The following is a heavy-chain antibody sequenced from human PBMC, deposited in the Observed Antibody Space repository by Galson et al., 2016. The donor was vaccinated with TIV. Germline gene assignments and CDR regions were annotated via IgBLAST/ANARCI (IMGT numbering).Heavy chain of an antibody. V-gene: IGHV1-69*04. CDR2: IIPILDIT. D-gene: IGHD2-2*01. Sequence: SCKAAGGTFSSYSISWVRQAPGQGLEWMGRIIPILDITHYAQNFQGRVTMTADKSTSTAYMELNSLRSEDTAIYYCAKDRGRSTTSSYMDVWGKGTTVTISS. J-gene: IGHJ6*03. CDR3: AKDRGRSTTSSYMDV. CDR1: GGTFSSYS.